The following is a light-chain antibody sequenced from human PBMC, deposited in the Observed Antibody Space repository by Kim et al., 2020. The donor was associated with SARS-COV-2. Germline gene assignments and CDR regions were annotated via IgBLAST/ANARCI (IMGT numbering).Light chain of an antibody. V-gene: IGKV3-11*01. CDR1: QSISSD. CDR2: DAS. Sequence: LSPGERATLSCRASQSISSDLAWYQQKPGLPPRLLIYDASNGATGIPARFSGSGSGTDFTLTISSLEPEDFAVYYCQQRSSWPRTFGQGTKVDIK. J-gene: IGKJ1*01. CDR3: QQRSSWPRT.